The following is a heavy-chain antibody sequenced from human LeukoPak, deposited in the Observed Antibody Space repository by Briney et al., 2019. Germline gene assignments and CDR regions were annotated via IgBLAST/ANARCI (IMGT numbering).Heavy chain of an antibody. CDR1: GFTFSSYC. CDR2: ISLSSGTI. Sequence: GGSLRLSCAASGFTFSSYCMNWVRQAPGKGLEWISYISLSSGTIYYADSVKGRFTISRDNSKNTLYLQMNSLRAEDTAVYYCARVPTTVTTVYFDYWGQGTLVTVSS. V-gene: IGHV3-48*01. D-gene: IGHD4-17*01. J-gene: IGHJ4*02. CDR3: ARVPTTVTTVYFDY.